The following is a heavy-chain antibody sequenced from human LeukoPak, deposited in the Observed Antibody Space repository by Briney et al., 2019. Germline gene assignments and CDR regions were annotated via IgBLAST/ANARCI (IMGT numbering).Heavy chain of an antibody. J-gene: IGHJ6*02. CDR1: GYTLTELS. V-gene: IGHV3-30-3*01. CDR2: ISYDGSNK. Sequence: SCKVSGYTLTELSMHWVRQAPGKGLEWVAVISYDGSNKYYADSVKGRFTISRDNSKNTLYLQMNSLRAEDTAVYYCARERVAVAGNYYYYYGMDVWGQGTTVTVSS. D-gene: IGHD6-19*01. CDR3: ARERVAVAGNYYYYYGMDV.